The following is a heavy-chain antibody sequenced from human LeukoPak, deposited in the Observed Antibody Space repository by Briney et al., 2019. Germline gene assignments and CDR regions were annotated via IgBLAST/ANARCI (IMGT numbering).Heavy chain of an antibody. CDR1: GGSISSHY. V-gene: IGHV4-59*11. CDR3: AGVVPAAMGWFDP. CDR2: IYYSGST. Sequence: SETLSLTCTVSGGSISSHYWSWIRQPPGKGLEWIGYIYYSGSTNYNPSLKSRVTISVDTSKNQFSLKLSSVIAADTDVYYCAGVVPAAMGWFDPWGQGTLVTVSS. D-gene: IGHD2-2*01. J-gene: IGHJ5*02.